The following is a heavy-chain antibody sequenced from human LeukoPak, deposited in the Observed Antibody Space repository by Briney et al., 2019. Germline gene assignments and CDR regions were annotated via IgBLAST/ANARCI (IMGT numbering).Heavy chain of an antibody. CDR2: IYYSGST. Sequence: SETLSLTCTVSGGSISSGDYYWSWVRQPPGKGLEWIGYIYYSGSTYYNPSLKSRVTISVDTSKNQFSLKLGSVTAADTAVYYCARDGENDYWGQGTLVTVSS. CDR3: ARDGENDY. D-gene: IGHD3-10*01. J-gene: IGHJ4*02. CDR1: GGSISSGDYY. V-gene: IGHV4-30-4*01.